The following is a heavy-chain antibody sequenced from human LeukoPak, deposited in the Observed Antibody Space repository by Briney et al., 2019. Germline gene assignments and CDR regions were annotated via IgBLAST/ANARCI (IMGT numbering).Heavy chain of an antibody. J-gene: IGHJ6*02. CDR1: GFTFDDYA. CDR2: ISWNSDSI. Sequence: GGSLRLSCAASGFTFDDYAMHWVRQAPGKGLEWVSGISWNSDSIGYADSVKGRFTISRDNAKNSLYLQMNSLRAEDTALYYCAKQTRKTTVTFRYYYYGMDVWGQGTTVTVSS. V-gene: IGHV3-9*01. CDR3: AKQTRKTTVTFRYYYYGMDV. D-gene: IGHD4-11*01.